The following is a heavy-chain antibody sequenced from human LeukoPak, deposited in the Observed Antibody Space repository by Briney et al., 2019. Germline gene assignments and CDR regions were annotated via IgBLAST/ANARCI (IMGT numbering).Heavy chain of an antibody. Sequence: ASVKVSCKASGYTFTSSDINWGRQATGQRLGSMGWMNPNSGNTGYAQKFQGRVTTTRNTPISTAYMEPSSLRSEDTAVYYCARGRDGYNYYYYYYMDVWGKGTTVTVSS. V-gene: IGHV1-8*01. D-gene: IGHD5-24*01. J-gene: IGHJ6*03. CDR1: GYTFTSSD. CDR3: ARGRDGYNYYYYYYMDV. CDR2: MNPNSGNT.